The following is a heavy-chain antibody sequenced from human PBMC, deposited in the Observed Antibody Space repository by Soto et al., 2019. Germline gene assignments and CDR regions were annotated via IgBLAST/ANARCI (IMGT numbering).Heavy chain of an antibody. J-gene: IGHJ6*02. D-gene: IGHD2-21*01. CDR2: ISGSGGST. CDR3: ARLSGDHSAFFSYGMDA. Sequence: GGSLRLSCAASGFTFSSYAMSWVRQAPGKGLEWVSAISGSGGSTYYADSVKGRFTISRDNARNTLSLQMNSLRADDTGVYYCARLSGDHSAFFSYGMDAWGQGTTVTVSS. CDR1: GFTFSSYA. V-gene: IGHV3-23*01.